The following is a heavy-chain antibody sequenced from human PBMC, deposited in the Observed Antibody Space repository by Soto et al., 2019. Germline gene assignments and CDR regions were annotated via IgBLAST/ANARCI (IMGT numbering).Heavy chain of an antibody. CDR3: AKGSSFYYYYYMDV. V-gene: IGHV3-30*18. Sequence: QVQLVESGGGVVQPGRSLRLSCAASGFTFSSYGMHWVRQAPGKGLEWVAVISYDGSNKYYADSVKGRFTISRDNSKNTLYLQMNSVRAEDTAVYYCAKGSSFYYYYYMDVWGKGTTVTVSS. CDR2: ISYDGSNK. J-gene: IGHJ6*03. CDR1: GFTFSSYG.